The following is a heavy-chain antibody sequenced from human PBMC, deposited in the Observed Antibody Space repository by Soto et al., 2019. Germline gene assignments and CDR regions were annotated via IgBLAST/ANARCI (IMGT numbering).Heavy chain of an antibody. V-gene: IGHV4-39*01. Sequence: QLQLQESGPGLVKPSETLSLTCTVSGGSISSSSYYWGWIRQPPGKGLEWIGSIYYSGSTYYNPSLKSRVTISVDTSKNQFSLKLSSVTAADTAVYYCARLYLGYCSGGSCNYFDYWGQGTLVTVSS. CDR3: ARLYLGYCSGGSCNYFDY. J-gene: IGHJ4*02. CDR1: GGSISSSSYY. CDR2: IYYSGST. D-gene: IGHD2-15*01.